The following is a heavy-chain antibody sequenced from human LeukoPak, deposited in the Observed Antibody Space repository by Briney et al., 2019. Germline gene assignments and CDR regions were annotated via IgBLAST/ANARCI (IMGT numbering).Heavy chain of an antibody. D-gene: IGHD1-26*01. Sequence: AGGSLRLFCAASGFSFSTYSMNWVRQAPGKGLEGVSSISSRSGYIYYADSVKGRFTIPRDYSKNTLYLQMNSLTAEDAAVYYCARQRTGSNWDCWRQGSRVSV. CDR3: ARQRTGSNWDC. J-gene: IGHJ4*02. CDR2: ISSRSGYI. V-gene: IGHV3-21*04. CDR1: GFSFSTYS.